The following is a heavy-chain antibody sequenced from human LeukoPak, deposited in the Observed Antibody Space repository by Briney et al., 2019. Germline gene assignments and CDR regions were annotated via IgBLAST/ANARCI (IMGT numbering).Heavy chain of an antibody. CDR1: GFTFSSYA. V-gene: IGHV3-64D*06. D-gene: IGHD6-19*01. CDR2: INSNGGGT. J-gene: IGHJ4*02. CDR3: VKESRQQWLVPPRFNY. Sequence: GGSLRLSCSASGFTFSSYAMHWVRQAPGKGLEYVSGINSNGGGTYYADSVKGRFIISRDNSKKTLYLQMSSLRVEDTAVYYCVKESRQQWLVPPRFNYWGQGTLVTVSS.